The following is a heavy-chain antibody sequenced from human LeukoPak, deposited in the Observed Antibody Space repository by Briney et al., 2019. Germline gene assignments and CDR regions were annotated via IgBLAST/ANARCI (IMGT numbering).Heavy chain of an antibody. J-gene: IGHJ3*02. CDR2: IYYSGST. D-gene: IGHD2-15*01. Sequence: SETLSLTCTVSGGSISSYYWSWIRQPPGKGLEWIGYIYYSGSTNYNPSLKSRVTISVDTSKNQFSLKLSSVTAADTAVYYCARHSIIGGTEYAFDIWGQGTMVTVSS. CDR3: ARHSIIGGTEYAFDI. V-gene: IGHV4-59*08. CDR1: GGSISSYY.